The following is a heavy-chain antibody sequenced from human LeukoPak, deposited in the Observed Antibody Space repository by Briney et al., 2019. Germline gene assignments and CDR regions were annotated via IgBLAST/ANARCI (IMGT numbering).Heavy chain of an antibody. CDR2: ISGSGGST. D-gene: IGHD6-19*01. CDR1: GFTFSSYG. V-gene: IGHV3-23*01. J-gene: IGHJ4*02. Sequence: GGSLRLSCAASGFTFSSYGMSWVRQAPGKGLEWVSAISGSGGSTYYADSVKGRFTISRDNSKNSLYLQMNSLRAEDTAVYYCIVLAVTGTLGFDDWGQGTLVTVSS. CDR3: IVLAVTGTLGFDD.